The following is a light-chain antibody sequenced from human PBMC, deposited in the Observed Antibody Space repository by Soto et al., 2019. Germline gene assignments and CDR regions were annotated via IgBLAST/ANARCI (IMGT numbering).Light chain of an antibody. CDR2: SAS. Sequence: DIQLTQSPSSVSASVGDRVTVTCRASQDITTWLAWYQQKPGKPPKLLIYSASTLQSGVPSRFSGSGSGTDFTLTISSLQPEDFATYYCQQGNRFPPLVFGPGTKVDSK. V-gene: IGKV1-12*01. CDR3: QQGNRFPPLV. J-gene: IGKJ3*01. CDR1: QDITTW.